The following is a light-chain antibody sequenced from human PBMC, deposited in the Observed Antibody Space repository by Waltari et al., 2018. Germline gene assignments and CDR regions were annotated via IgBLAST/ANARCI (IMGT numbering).Light chain of an antibody. CDR2: GAS. J-gene: IGKJ2*01. Sequence: EIVLTQSPGTLSLSPGERATLSCRANQDVSRTYLVWYQQKRGQPPRLLIYGASNRATGIPDRFSGSGSGTDFALTISRLEPEESAVYFCQQYDGSPPKYTFGQGTKVEIK. CDR1: QDVSRTY. V-gene: IGKV3-20*01. CDR3: QQYDGSPPKYT.